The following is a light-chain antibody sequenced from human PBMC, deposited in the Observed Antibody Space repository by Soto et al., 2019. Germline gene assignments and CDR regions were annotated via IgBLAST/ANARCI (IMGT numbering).Light chain of an antibody. CDR2: GTS. Sequence: EIVLTQSPGTLSLSPGERVTLSCRASQSISNNHLAWYQQKPGQAPRLLIHGTSNRATGIPDRFSGSGSGTDFTLTFSRLEPEDFAVYYCEYYGTSPLTFGQGTKVDIK. CDR3: EYYGTSPLT. CDR1: QSISNNH. J-gene: IGKJ1*01. V-gene: IGKV3-20*01.